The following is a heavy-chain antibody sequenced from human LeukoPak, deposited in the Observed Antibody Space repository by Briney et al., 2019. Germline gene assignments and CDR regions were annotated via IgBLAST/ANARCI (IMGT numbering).Heavy chain of an antibody. D-gene: IGHD2-2*01. Sequence: ASVKVSCKASGYTFTYRYLHWVRQAPGQAFEWMGWITPYNGNRNYAKKFQDRVTITRDTSLSTAHMELSSLRFEDTAMYYCARSALYSTKSDYYFESWGQGTLVTVSS. V-gene: IGHV1-45*02. CDR3: ARSALYSTKSDYYFES. J-gene: IGHJ4*02. CDR1: GYTFTYRY. CDR2: ITPYNGNR.